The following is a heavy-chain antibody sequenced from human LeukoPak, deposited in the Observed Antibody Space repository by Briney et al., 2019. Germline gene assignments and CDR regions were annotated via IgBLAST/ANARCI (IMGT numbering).Heavy chain of an antibody. J-gene: IGHJ4*02. V-gene: IGHV1-8*01. Sequence: ASVKVSCKASGYTLTSYDINRVRQATGQGLEWMGWMNPNSGNTGYAQKFQGRVTMTRNTSVSTAYMELSSLRSEDTAVYYCARTHTNCGGDCYPDYWGQGTLVTVSS. CDR1: GYTLTSYD. CDR3: ARTHTNCGGDCYPDY. CDR2: MNPNSGNT. D-gene: IGHD2-21*02.